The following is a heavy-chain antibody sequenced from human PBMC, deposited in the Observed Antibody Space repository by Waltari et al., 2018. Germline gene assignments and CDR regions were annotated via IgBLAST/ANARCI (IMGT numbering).Heavy chain of an antibody. CDR2: IYYSGST. CDR3: ARGHGELWLRGAYYYMDV. V-gene: IGHV4-59*01. J-gene: IGHJ6*03. D-gene: IGHD5-18*01. CDR1: GGSIRSYY. Sequence: QVQLQESGPGLVKPSETLSLTCTVSGGSIRSYYWSWIRQPPGKGLEWIGYIYYSGSTNYNPSLKSRVTISVDTSKNQFSLKLSSVTAADTAVYYCARGHGELWLRGAYYYMDVWGKGTTVTVSS.